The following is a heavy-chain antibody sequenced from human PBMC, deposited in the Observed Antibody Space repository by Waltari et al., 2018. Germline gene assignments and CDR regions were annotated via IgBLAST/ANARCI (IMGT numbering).Heavy chain of an antibody. CDR3: AKDRGYFDWLILDY. Sequence: EVQLLESGGGLVQPGGSLRLSLAASGFTLSRYAMSWVRRAPGKGLEWVSSISAGGGTTYYADSVKGRFTISRDNSKNTLYLQMNSLRADDTAVYYCAKDRGYFDWLILDYWGQGTLVTVSS. V-gene: IGHV3-23*01. J-gene: IGHJ4*02. CDR2: ISAGGGTT. D-gene: IGHD3-9*01. CDR1: GFTLSRYA.